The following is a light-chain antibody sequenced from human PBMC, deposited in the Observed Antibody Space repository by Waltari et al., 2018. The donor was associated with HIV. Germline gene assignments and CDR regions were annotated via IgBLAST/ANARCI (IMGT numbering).Light chain of an antibody. CDR2: QVS. V-gene: IGLV2-14*01. Sequence: QSALTQPASVSGSPGQSLTISCTGTSSDVGGYNYVSESQQHPGKAPKLIIYQVSNRPSWVSNRFSGSKSGYTASLTISGLQAEDEGDYYCSSYTRTSTLWGVFGGGTKVTVL. CDR1: SSDVGGYNY. J-gene: IGLJ3*02. CDR3: SSYTRTSTLWGV.